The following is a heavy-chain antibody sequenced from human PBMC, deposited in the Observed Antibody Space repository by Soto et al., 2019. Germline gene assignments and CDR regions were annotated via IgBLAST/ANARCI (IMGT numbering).Heavy chain of an antibody. D-gene: IGHD4-17*01. J-gene: IGHJ5*02. CDR3: ARDRGAHGDYENNWFDP. CDR2: IYYSGST. Sequence: SETLSLTCTVSGGSISSGGYYWSWIRQHPGKGLEWIGYIYYSGSTYYNPSLKSRVTISVDTSKNQFSLKLSSVTAADTAVYYCARDRGAHGDYENNWFDPWGQGTLVTVSS. CDR1: GGSISSGGYY. V-gene: IGHV4-31*03.